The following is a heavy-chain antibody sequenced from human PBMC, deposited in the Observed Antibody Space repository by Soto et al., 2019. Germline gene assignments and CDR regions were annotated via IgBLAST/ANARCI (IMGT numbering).Heavy chain of an antibody. J-gene: IGHJ4*02. CDR1: GFTFSNAW. CDR2: IKSKTDGGTT. CDR3: TTALYCGGDCYQN. Sequence: EVQLVESGGGLVKPGGSLRLSCAASGFTFSNAWMNWVRQAPGKGLEWVGRIKSKTDGGTTDYAVPVKGRFTISRDDSKNTLYLQMNSLKTEDTAVYYCTTALYCGGDCYQNWGQGTLVSVSS. D-gene: IGHD2-21*02. V-gene: IGHV3-15*07.